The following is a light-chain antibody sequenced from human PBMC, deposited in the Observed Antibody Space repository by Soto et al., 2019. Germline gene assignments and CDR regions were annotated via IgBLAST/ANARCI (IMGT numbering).Light chain of an antibody. CDR1: SSDIGGYNY. CDR2: AVS. V-gene: IGLV2-14*01. Sequence: QSALTQPASVSGSPGQSITISCTGTSSDIGGYNYVSWYQQHPGNPPKLMIYAVSNRPSGVSNRFSGSKSGNTASLTISGLQAEDEADYYCSSHTTSNPQVFGGGTKLTVL. J-gene: IGLJ3*02. CDR3: SSHTTSNPQV.